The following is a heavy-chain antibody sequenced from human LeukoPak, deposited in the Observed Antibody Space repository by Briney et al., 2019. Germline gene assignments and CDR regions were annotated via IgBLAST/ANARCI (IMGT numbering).Heavy chain of an antibody. CDR2: IYSGGST. D-gene: IGHD3-9*01. Sequence: GGSLRLSCAASGFTVSSNYMSWVRQAPGKGLEWVSVIYSGGSTYYADSVKGRFTISRDNSKNTLYLQMNSLRAEDTAVYYCAKWGDYDILTGYYVPDYWGQGTLVTVSS. V-gene: IGHV3-53*05. J-gene: IGHJ4*02. CDR3: AKWGDYDILTGYYVPDY. CDR1: GFTVSSNY.